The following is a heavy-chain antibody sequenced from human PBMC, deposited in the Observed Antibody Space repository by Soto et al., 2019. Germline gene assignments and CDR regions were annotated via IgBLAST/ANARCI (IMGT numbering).Heavy chain of an antibody. CDR2: ISGSGGST. J-gene: IGHJ4*02. D-gene: IGHD2-15*01. V-gene: IGHV3-23*01. Sequence: EVQLLESGGGLVQPGGSLRLSCAASGFTFSSYAMSWVRQAPGKGLEWVSAISGSGGSTYYADSVKGRFTISRDNSKNTLYLQMNSLRAEDTAVYYCAKSLAGGYCSGGSCYFPQLPGFDYWGQGTLVTVSS. CDR3: AKSLAGGYCSGGSCYFPQLPGFDY. CDR1: GFTFSSYA.